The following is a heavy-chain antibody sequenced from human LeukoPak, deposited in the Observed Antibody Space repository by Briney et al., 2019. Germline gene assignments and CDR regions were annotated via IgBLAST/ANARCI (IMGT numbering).Heavy chain of an antibody. CDR2: MNPNSGNT. D-gene: IGHD3-3*01. J-gene: IGHJ4*02. V-gene: IGHV1-8*01. Sequence: GASVKVSCKASGCTFTSYDINWVRQATGQGLEWMGWMNPNSGNTGYAQKFQGRVTMTRNTSISTAYMELSSLRSEDTAVYYCARGPLYVGYYDFWSGYYGTDYWGQGTLVTVSS. CDR3: ARGPLYVGYYDFWSGYYGTDY. CDR1: GCTFTSYD.